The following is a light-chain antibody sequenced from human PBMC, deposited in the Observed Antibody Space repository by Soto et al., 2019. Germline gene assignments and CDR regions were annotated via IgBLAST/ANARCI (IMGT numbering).Light chain of an antibody. Sequence: EIVMTQSPATVSASPGERATLSCRASQSVSSKLAWYQQKPGQPPRLLIFDASARATGVPDRFSGRGSGTEFILTISRLQSEDFAVYYCQQYNDWPPYTFGQGTKVDIK. CDR2: DAS. CDR1: QSVSSK. CDR3: QQYNDWPPYT. V-gene: IGKV3-15*01. J-gene: IGKJ2*01.